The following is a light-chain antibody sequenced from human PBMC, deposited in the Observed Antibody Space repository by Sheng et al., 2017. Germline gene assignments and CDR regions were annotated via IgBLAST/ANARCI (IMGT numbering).Light chain of an antibody. CDR2: DVT. J-gene: IGLJ2*01. Sequence: QSALTQPPSASGSPGQSVTISCTGTSSDVGGYDHVSWYQQHPGKAPKVMIYDVTKRPSGVPDRFSGSKSGNTASLTISGLQAEDEADYYCSSYTSSSTLVVFGGGTKLTVL. CDR3: SSYTSSSTLVV. V-gene: IGLV2-8*01. CDR1: SSDVGGYDH.